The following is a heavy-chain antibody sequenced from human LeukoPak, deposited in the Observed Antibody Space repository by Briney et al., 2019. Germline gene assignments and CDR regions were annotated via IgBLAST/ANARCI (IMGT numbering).Heavy chain of an antibody. D-gene: IGHD2-15*01. V-gene: IGHV3-7*01. CDR1: GFTFSNYA. J-gene: IGHJ4*02. Sequence: TGGSLRPACAASGFTFSNYAMSWVRQAPGKGLEWVANINQDGSDKYYLDSVKGRFTISRDNAKNSLYLQMNSLRAEDTAVYYCARPRYCSSGNCYSDYWGQGALVTVSS. CDR2: INQDGSDK. CDR3: ARPRYCSSGNCYSDY.